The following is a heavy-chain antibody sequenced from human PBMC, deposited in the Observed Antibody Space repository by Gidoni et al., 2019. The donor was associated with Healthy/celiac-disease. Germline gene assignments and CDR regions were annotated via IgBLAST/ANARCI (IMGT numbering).Heavy chain of an antibody. D-gene: IGHD2-2*02. V-gene: IGHV3-23*01. CDR3: SSSYTPAAPFDY. Sequence: EVQLLESGGGLVQPGGSLSLSCAASGFTFSSYAMSWVRQAPGKGLEWVSAISGSGGSTYYADSVKGRFTISRDNSKNTLYLQMNSLRAEDTAVYYCSSSYTPAAPFDYWGQGTLVTVSS. J-gene: IGHJ4*02. CDR2: ISGSGGST. CDR1: GFTFSSYA.